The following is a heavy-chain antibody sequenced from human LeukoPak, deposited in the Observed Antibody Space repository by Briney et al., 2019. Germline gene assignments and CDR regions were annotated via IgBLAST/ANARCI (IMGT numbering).Heavy chain of an antibody. D-gene: IGHD3-3*01. J-gene: IGHJ3*02. CDR3: ARDPDFWSGYKRGDAFDI. V-gene: IGHV1-18*01. CDR2: ISAYNANT. CDR1: GYTFTSYG. Sequence: ASVKVSCKASGYTFTSYGISWVRQAPGQGLEWMGWISAYNANTNYAQKLQGRVTMTTDTSTSTAYMELRSLRSDDTAVYYCARDPDFWSGYKRGDAFDIWGQGTMVTVSS.